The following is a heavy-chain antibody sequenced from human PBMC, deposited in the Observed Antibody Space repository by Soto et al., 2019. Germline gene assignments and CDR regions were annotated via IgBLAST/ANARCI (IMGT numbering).Heavy chain of an antibody. J-gene: IGHJ6*02. D-gene: IGHD3-10*01. V-gene: IGHV1-46*01. CDR3: ARHNKGVIGYYYYGMDV. CDR1: GYTFTSYY. Sequence: ASVKVSCKASGYTFTSYYMHWVRQAPGQGLEWMGIINPSGGSTSYAQKFQGRVTMTRDTSTSTVYMELSSLRSEDTAMYYCARHNKGVIGYYYYGMDVWGQGTTVTVSS. CDR2: INPSGGST.